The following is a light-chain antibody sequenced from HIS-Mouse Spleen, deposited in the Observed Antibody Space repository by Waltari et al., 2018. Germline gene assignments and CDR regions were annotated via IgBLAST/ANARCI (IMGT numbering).Light chain of an antibody. CDR3: NSRDSSGNHLV. Sequence: SSELTQDPAVSVALGQTVRITCQGDSLRSYYASWYQQKPGQAPVIVIYGKNNRPSGLPDRFSGSSSGNTASLTITGAQAEDEADYYCNSRDSSGNHLVFGTGTKVTVL. V-gene: IGLV3-19*01. J-gene: IGLJ1*01. CDR2: GKN. CDR1: SLRSYY.